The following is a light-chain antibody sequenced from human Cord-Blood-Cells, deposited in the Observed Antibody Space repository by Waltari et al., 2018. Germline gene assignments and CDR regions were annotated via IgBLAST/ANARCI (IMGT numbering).Light chain of an antibody. CDR1: QSISSG. J-gene: IGKJ1*01. CDR2: KAS. Sequence: DIQMTQSPSTLSASVGDRVTITCRASQSISSGLAWYQQKPGKAPKHLIYKASSLESGGTSRFSGSGSGTEFTLTISSLQPDDFATYYCQQYNSYSWTFGQGTKVEIK. CDR3: QQYNSYSWT. V-gene: IGKV1-5*03.